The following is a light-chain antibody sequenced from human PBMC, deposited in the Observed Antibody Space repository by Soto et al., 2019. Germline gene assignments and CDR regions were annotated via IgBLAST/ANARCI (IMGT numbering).Light chain of an antibody. CDR1: QDISNH. CDR3: QHYDNLPLT. J-gene: IGKJ4*01. V-gene: IGKV1-33*01. CDR2: DAS. Sequence: QMSQSPSSLSASVGDTVTITCQASQDISNHLNWYQKKPGKAPKLLIFDASNLETGVPSRFRGTGSGTDFTFTITTLQPEDIATYCCQHYDNLPLTFGGGTKV.